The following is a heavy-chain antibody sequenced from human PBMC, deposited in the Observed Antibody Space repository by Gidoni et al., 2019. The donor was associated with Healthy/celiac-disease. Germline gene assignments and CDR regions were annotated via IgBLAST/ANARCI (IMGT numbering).Heavy chain of an antibody. V-gene: IGHV4-39*01. CDR2: IYYSGST. CDR3: AGLRFWVSIMDYYYGMDV. J-gene: IGHJ6*04. D-gene: IGHD5-12*01. CDR1: GGSISSSSYY. Sequence: QLQLQESGPGLVKPSETLSLTCTVSGGSISSSSYYWGWIRQPPGKGLGWIGSIYYSGSTYYNPSLKSRVTISVDTSKNQFSLKLSSVTAADTAVYYCAGLRFWVSIMDYYYGMDVWGKGTTVTVSS.